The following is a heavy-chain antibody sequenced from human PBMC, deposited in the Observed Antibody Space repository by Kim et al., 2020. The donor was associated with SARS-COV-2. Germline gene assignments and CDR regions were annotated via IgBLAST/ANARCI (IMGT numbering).Heavy chain of an antibody. CDR3: ATGTYYYAKYFQH. Sequence: GGSLRLSCAASGFTVSRNYVSWVRQAPGKGLERGALIYRDGYIYYAESVMGRFTISRDNSKNTLYLQMTTLRAEDTSVYYCATGTYYYAKYFQHWGQGTLVTVSS. CDR1: GFTVSRNY. J-gene: IGHJ1*01. D-gene: IGHD3-10*01. CDR2: IYRDGYI. V-gene: IGHV3-53*01.